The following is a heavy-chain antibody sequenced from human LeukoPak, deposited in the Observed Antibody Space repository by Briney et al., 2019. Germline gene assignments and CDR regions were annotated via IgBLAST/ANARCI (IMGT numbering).Heavy chain of an antibody. CDR2: FDPEDGET. Sequence: ASVKVSCKVSGYTLTELSMHWVRQAPGKGLEWMGGFDPEDGETIYAQKFQGRVTMTEDTSTDTAYMELSSLRSEDTAVYYCATEAGYSDAFDIWGQGTMVTVSS. CDR3: ATEAGYSDAFDI. D-gene: IGHD5-18*01. J-gene: IGHJ3*02. CDR1: GYTLTELS. V-gene: IGHV1-24*01.